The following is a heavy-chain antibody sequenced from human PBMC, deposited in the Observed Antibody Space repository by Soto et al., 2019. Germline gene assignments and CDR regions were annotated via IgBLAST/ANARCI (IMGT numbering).Heavy chain of an antibody. V-gene: IGHV3-53*02. CDR2: IYSSGNT. CDR1: GFTVRSNY. D-gene: IGHD3-16*01. Sequence: EVQLVETGGGLIQPGGSLRLSCAVSGFTVRSNYMSWVRQAPGKGLEWVSIIYSSGNTYYADSVKGRFTMSRDTSNNTVFLQMGSLRAEDTAVYYCARVSSPFGYWGQGTLVTVSS. CDR3: ARVSSPFGY. J-gene: IGHJ4*02.